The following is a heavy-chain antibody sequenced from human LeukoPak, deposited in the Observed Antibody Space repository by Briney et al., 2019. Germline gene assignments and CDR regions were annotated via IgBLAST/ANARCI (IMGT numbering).Heavy chain of an antibody. CDR3: AKDLSPGIAVAGLDY. CDR1: GFIVSNNY. D-gene: IGHD6-19*01. Sequence: PGGSLRLSCVASGFIVSNNYMSWVRQAPGKGLEWVSVLYNAGSTYYADSVKGRFTISRDNSKNTLYLQMNSLRAEDTAVYYCAKDLSPGIAVAGLDYWGQGTLVTVSS. V-gene: IGHV3-53*05. J-gene: IGHJ4*02. CDR2: LYNAGST.